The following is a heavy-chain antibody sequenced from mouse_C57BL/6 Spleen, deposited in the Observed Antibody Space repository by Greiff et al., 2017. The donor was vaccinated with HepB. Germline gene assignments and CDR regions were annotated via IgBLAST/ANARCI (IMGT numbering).Heavy chain of an antibody. CDR3: ARPHYYGSSYPYYYAMDY. D-gene: IGHD1-1*01. CDR2: ISSGSSTI. V-gene: IGHV5-17*01. J-gene: IGHJ4*01. Sequence: EVNLVESGGGLVKPGGSLKLSCAASGFTFSDYGMHWVRQAPEKGLEWVAYISSGSSTIYYADTVKGRFTISRDNAKNTLFLQMTSLRSEDTAMYYCARPHYYGSSYPYYYAMDYRGQGTSVTVSS. CDR1: GFTFSDYG.